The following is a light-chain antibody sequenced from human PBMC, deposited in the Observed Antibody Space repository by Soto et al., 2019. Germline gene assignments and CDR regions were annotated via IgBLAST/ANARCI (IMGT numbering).Light chain of an antibody. Sequence: QSVLTQPPSVSGAPAQRVTISCTGSSSNIGAGYDVHWYQQLPGTAPKLLIYGNSNRPSGVPDRFSGSKSGTSASLAITGLQAEDEADYYCQSYDSSLRSVFGGGTKLTVL. V-gene: IGLV1-40*01. CDR3: QSYDSSLRSV. J-gene: IGLJ2*01. CDR1: SSNIGAGYD. CDR2: GNS.